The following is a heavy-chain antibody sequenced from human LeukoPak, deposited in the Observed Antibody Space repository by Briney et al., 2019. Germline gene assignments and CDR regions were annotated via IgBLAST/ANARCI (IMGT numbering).Heavy chain of an antibody. CDR1: GFSFSGHW. Sequence: GGSLRLSCTASGFSFSGHWMHWARQLPGKGLVWVSRISPTGSTTSYADSVKGRFTVSRDNAKNTLYLQVNNLRAEDTAVYYCARGPNSNWSGLDLWGQGTLLTVSS. D-gene: IGHD6-6*01. V-gene: IGHV3-74*01. CDR3: ARGPNSNWSGLDL. CDR2: ISPTGSTT. J-gene: IGHJ5*02.